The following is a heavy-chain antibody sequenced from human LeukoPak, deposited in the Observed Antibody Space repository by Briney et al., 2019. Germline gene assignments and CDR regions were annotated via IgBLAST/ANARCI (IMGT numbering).Heavy chain of an antibody. D-gene: IGHD6-13*01. CDR2: IRPDGSST. CDR3: STVRSSNRSCLCDY. Sequence: GGSLRLSCAASGFTFSRYWMHWVRQAPGNGLMWVASIRPDGSSTFYADSVKGRFTISRDTAKNTLYLQMNRLGAADTAVYYCSTVRSSNRSCLCDYGGRETLVTVSS. J-gene: IGHJ4*02. CDR1: GFTFSRYW. V-gene: IGHV3-74*01.